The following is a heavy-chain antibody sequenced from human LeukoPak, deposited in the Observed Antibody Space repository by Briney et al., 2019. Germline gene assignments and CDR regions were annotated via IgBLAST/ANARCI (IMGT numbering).Heavy chain of an antibody. CDR1: GFTFSSYG. CDR3: ARDDLSYSTSWYGAFDI. V-gene: IGHV3-33*01. CDR2: IWYDGSNK. D-gene: IGHD6-13*01. Sequence: GGSLRLSCAASGFTFSSYGMHWVRQAPGGGREWVALIWYDGSNKYYTDSVKGRFTISRDNSKNTFYLQMNSLRAEDTAVYYCARDDLSYSTSWYGAFDIWGQGTMVTVSS. J-gene: IGHJ3*02.